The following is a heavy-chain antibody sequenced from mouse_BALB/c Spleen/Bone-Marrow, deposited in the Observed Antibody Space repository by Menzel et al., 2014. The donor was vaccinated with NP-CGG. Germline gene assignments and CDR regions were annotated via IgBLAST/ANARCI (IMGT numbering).Heavy chain of an antibody. CDR3: ARVYDYDAWFAY. Sequence: VQLQQSGPELVKPGASVKISCKASGYSFTGFFLNWVMQSRGKSLEWIGRINPYNGDTFYNPKFEGKATLTLDKSSSAAHMELRSLASEDSAVYYCARVYDYDAWFAYWGQGTLVTVSA. CDR1: GYSFTGFF. V-gene: IGHV1-20*02. CDR2: INPYNGDT. J-gene: IGHJ3*01. D-gene: IGHD2-4*01.